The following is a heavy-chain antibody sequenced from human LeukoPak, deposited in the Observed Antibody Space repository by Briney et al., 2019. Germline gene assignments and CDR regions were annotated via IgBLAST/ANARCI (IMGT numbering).Heavy chain of an antibody. V-gene: IGHV4-31*03. CDR3: ARRAALYDSSGTQYYYYYGMDV. D-gene: IGHD3-22*01. CDR1: GGSISSGGYY. J-gene: IGHJ6*02. CDR2: SYYSGRS. Sequence: SETLSLTCTVSGGSISSGGYYWSWIRQHPGKGLEWIGDSYYSGRSYYKPSLKSRVTISVDTSKNQFSLKLSSVTAADTAVYYCARRAALYDSSGTQYYYYYGMDVWGQGTTVTVSS.